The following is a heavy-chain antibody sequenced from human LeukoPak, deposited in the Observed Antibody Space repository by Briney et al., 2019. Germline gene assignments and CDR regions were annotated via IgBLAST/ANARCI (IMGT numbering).Heavy chain of an antibody. CDR2: ISYDGSNK. CDR1: GFTFSSYG. J-gene: IGHJ4*02. D-gene: IGHD6-13*01. CDR3: AEDRTGIIAAAAMAY. V-gene: IGHV3-30*18. Sequence: GGSLRLSCAASGFTFSSYGMHWVRQAPGKGLEWVAVISYDGSNKYYADSVKGRFTISRDNSKNTLYLQMNSLRAEDTAVYYCAEDRTGIIAAAAMAYWGQGTLVTVSS.